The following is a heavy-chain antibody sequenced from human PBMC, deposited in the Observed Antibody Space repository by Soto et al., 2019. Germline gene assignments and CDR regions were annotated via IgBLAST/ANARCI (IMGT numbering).Heavy chain of an antibody. Sequence: GASVKVSCKASGGTFSSYAISWVRQAPGQGLEWMGGIIPIFGTANYAQKFQGRVTITADESTSTAYMELSSLRSEDTAVYYCALIAGARTYYYCGMDFWGQGTTVTVSS. CDR3: ALIAGARTYYYCGMDF. CDR2: IIPIFGTA. CDR1: GGTFSSYA. J-gene: IGHJ6*02. D-gene: IGHD6-13*01. V-gene: IGHV1-69*13.